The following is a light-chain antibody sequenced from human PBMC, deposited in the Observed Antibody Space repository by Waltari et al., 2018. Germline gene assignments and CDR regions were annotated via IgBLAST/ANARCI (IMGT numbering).Light chain of an antibody. CDR1: QSIMSW. CDR3: QQYNSYRT. J-gene: IGKJ1*01. Sequence: DIQMNQSPSTLSAFVGDRVTITCRASQSIMSWLAWYQQKTGKAPKLLIYKASSLESGVPSRFSGSGSGTEFTLTISSLQPDDFATYYCQQYNSYRTFGQGTKVEIK. V-gene: IGKV1-5*03. CDR2: KAS.